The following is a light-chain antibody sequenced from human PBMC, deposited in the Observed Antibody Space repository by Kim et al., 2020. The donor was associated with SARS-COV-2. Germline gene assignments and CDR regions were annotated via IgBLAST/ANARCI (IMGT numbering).Light chain of an antibody. J-gene: IGLJ2*01. CDR2: GNS. CDR1: SSNIGAGYD. Sequence: QSVLTQPPSVSGAPGQRVSISCTGSSSNIGAGYDVHWYQQLPGTAPKPLIYGNSNRPSGVPDRFSGSKSGTSASLAITGLQAEDEADYYCQSYDSSLSGSVVCGGGTQLTVL. V-gene: IGLV1-40*01. CDR3: QSYDSSLSGSVV.